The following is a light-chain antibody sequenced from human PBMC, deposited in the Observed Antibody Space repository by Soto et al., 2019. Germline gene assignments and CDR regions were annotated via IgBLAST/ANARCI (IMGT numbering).Light chain of an antibody. V-gene: IGKV3-20*01. CDR2: GAS. J-gene: IGKJ1*01. CDR1: QSVSNNF. Sequence: EIVLTQSPGTLSLSPGERATLSCRASQSVSNNFLAWYRQKPGQAPRLLIYGASFRATGIPDRFSGSGSGTDITLTISRLETEGFAVYYGQQYGSSPRTFGQGTKVEL. CDR3: QQYGSSPRT.